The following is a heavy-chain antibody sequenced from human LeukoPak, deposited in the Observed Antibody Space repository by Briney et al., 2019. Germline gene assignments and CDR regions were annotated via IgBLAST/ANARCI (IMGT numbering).Heavy chain of an antibody. CDR2: IIPILGIA. D-gene: IGHD3-22*01. Sequence: GASVKVSCKASGGTFSSYTISWVRQAPGHGLEWMGRIIPILGIANYAQKFQGRVTITADKSTSTAYMELSSLRSDDTAVYYCARGDLTMIDPPDPWGQGTLVTVSS. V-gene: IGHV1-69*02. CDR3: ARGDLTMIDPPDP. CDR1: GGTFSSYT. J-gene: IGHJ5*02.